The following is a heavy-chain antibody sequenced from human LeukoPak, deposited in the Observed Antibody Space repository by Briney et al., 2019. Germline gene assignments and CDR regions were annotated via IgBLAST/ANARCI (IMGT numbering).Heavy chain of an antibody. CDR2: ISAYNGNT. Sequence: GASVKVTCKASGYTFTIYGISWVRQAPGQGLEWMGWISAYNGNTNYAQKLQGRVTMTTDTSTSTAYMELRSLRSDDTAVYYCARDRQRFGEYTTFDPWGQGTLVTVSS. CDR3: ARDRQRFGEYTTFDP. J-gene: IGHJ5*02. V-gene: IGHV1-18*01. D-gene: IGHD3-10*01. CDR1: GYTFTIYG.